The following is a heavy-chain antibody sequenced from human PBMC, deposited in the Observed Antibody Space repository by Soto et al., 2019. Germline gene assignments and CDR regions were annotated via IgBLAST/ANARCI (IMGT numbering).Heavy chain of an antibody. V-gene: IGHV4-31*03. CDR1: GGSISSGGYY. D-gene: IGHD5-18*01. CDR2: IYYSGST. Sequence: SETLSLTCTVSGGSISSGGYYWSWIRQHPGKGLEWIGYIYYSGSTYYNPSLKSRVTISVDTSKNQFSLKLSSVTAADTAVYYCAREKGETAATIDRNWFDPWGQGTLVTVSS. CDR3: AREKGETAATIDRNWFDP. J-gene: IGHJ5*02.